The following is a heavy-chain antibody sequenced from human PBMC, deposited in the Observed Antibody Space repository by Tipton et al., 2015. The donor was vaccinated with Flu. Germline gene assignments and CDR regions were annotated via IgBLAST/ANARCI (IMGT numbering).Heavy chain of an antibody. CDR1: GYTLTELS. J-gene: IGHJ3*02. Sequence: QLVQSGAEVKKPGASVKVSCKVSGYTLTELSMHWVRQAPGKGLEWMGGFDPEDGETIYAQKFQGRVTTTEDTSTDTAYMELSSLRSEDTAVYYCATGVAGVVVIFDAFDIWGQGTMVTVSS. CDR3: ATGVAGVVVIFDAFDI. CDR2: FDPEDGET. V-gene: IGHV1-24*01. D-gene: IGHD3-22*01.